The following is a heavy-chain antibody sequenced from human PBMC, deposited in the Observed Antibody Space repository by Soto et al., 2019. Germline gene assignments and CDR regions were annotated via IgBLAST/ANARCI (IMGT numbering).Heavy chain of an antibody. V-gene: IGHV4-34*01. Sequence: QVQLQQWGAGLLKPSETLSLTCAVYGGSFSGYYWSWIRQPPGKGLEWIGEINHRGSTNYNPSLKRRVTISVETSKNQFSLKLSSVNAADTAVYYCARGLSAKELGIAAAGTRSDWFDPWGQGTLVTVSS. CDR3: ARGLSAKELGIAAAGTRSDWFDP. J-gene: IGHJ5*02. D-gene: IGHD6-13*01. CDR2: INHRGST. CDR1: GGSFSGYY.